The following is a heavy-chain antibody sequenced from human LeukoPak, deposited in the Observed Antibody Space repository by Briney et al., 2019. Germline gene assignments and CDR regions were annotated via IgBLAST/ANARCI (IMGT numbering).Heavy chain of an antibody. V-gene: IGHV3-66*01. CDR3: ARDRPAGGVGDFDH. J-gene: IGHJ4*02. Sequence: GGSLRLSCVASGFTVSSHYMSWVRQAPGKGLEWVSAIYTDGSTYCAGSVKGRFTISRDNSENTLYLQMNSLRVEDTAVYYCARDRPAGGVGDFDHWGQGTLVTVSS. CDR2: IYTDGST. D-gene: IGHD3-16*01. CDR1: GFTVSSHY.